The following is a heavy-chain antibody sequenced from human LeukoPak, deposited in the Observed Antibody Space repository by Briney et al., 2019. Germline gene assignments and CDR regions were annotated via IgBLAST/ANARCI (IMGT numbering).Heavy chain of an antibody. CDR3: AREGNSGSYFCAFDI. CDR1: GFTFSSYW. V-gene: IGHV3-7*01. D-gene: IGHD1-26*01. J-gene: IGHJ3*02. Sequence: PGGSLRLSCAASGFTFSSYWMSWVRQAPGKGLEWVANIKQDGSEKYYVDSVKGRFTISRDNAKNSLYLQMNSLRAEDTAVYYCAREGNSGSYFCAFDIWGQGTMVTVSS. CDR2: IKQDGSEK.